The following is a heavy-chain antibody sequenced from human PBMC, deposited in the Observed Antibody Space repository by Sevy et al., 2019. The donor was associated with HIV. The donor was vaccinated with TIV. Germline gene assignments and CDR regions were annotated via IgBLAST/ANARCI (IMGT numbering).Heavy chain of an antibody. CDR1: GFIFSSYS. Sequence: GGSLRLSCAASGFIFSSYSMNWVRQAPGKGLEWVSYISRSSSTIYYADSVKGRFTISRDNAKNSLYLQMNSLRDEDTAVYYCARERKMYDSRGYYFHFDYWGQGTLVTVSS. J-gene: IGHJ4*02. V-gene: IGHV3-48*02. CDR2: ISRSSSTI. CDR3: ARERKMYDSRGYYFHFDY. D-gene: IGHD3-22*01.